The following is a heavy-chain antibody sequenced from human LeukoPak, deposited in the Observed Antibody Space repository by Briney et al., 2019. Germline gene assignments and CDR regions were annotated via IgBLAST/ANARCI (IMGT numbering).Heavy chain of an antibody. D-gene: IGHD1-7*01. Sequence: GGSLRLSCKASGFTFSRYGMNWVRQAPGRGLEWLSYTSGSSGSTIYYAQSVRGCFTISRDDAKNTLYLQMNSLRAEDTAVYYCARMNYVSSGWGAPFDYWGQGTLVTVSS. J-gene: IGHJ4*02. CDR3: ARMNYVSSGWGAPFDY. CDR1: GFTFSRYG. V-gene: IGHV3-48*01. CDR2: TSGSSGSTI.